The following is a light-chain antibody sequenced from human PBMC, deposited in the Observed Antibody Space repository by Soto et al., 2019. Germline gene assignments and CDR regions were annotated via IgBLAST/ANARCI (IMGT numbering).Light chain of an antibody. Sequence: DIVMTQSPDSLAVSLGERATINCKSSQSVLYSSNNKNYLAWYQQKPGQPPKLLIYWASTRESGVPDRFSGSVSGTDFPLTISSLQAEDVAVYYCQQYYRPWTFGQGTKVEIK. CDR1: QSVLYSSNNKNY. V-gene: IGKV4-1*01. CDR3: QQYYRPWT. CDR2: WAS. J-gene: IGKJ1*01.